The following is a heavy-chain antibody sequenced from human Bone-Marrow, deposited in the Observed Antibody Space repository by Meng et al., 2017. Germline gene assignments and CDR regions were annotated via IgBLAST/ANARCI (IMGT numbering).Heavy chain of an antibody. J-gene: IGHJ4*02. D-gene: IGHD6-13*01. CDR1: GGSVSSGSYY. CDR3: ARELVAAAGYFDY. Sequence: SETLSLTCTVSGGSVSSGSYYWSWIRQPPGKGLEWIGYIYYSGSTNYNPSLKSRVTISVDTSTNQFFLKLSSVTAADTAVYYCARELVAAAGYFDYWGQGTLVTVSS. V-gene: IGHV4-61*01. CDR2: IYYSGST.